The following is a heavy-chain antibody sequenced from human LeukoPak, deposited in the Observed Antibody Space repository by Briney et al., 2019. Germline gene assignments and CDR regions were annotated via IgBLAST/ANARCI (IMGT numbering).Heavy chain of an antibody. CDR3: AKDIRSYADYYYGMDV. J-gene: IGHJ6*02. CDR1: GFTFSSYA. Sequence: GGSLRLSCAASGFTFSSYAMSWVRQAPGKGLEWVSAISGSGGSTYYADSVKGQFTISRDNSKNSLYLQMNSLRAEDTALYYCAKDIRSYADYYYGMDVWGQGTTVTVSS. D-gene: IGHD3-16*01. V-gene: IGHV3-23*01. CDR2: ISGSGGST.